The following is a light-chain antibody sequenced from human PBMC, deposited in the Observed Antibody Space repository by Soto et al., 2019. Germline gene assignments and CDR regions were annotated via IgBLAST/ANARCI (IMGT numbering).Light chain of an antibody. CDR1: LSISSY. J-gene: IGKJ5*01. V-gene: IGKV1-39*01. CDR3: QQYYSTLIT. CDR2: AAS. Sequence: DIQMTQSPSSLSASVGDRVTITCRTSLSISSYLNWYQQKPGKAPNLLISAASSLEGGVPDRFSASGSGTDFTLTISGLQAEDVAVYYCQQYYSTLITFGQGTRLEIK.